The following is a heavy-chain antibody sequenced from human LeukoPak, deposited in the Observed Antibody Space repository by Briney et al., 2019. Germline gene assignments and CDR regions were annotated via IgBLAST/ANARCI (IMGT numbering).Heavy chain of an antibody. CDR3: TKGSLGAFDI. CDR1: GFTFSGYA. V-gene: IGHV3-64*05. J-gene: IGHJ3*02. Sequence: GGSLRLSCSASGFTFSGYAMHWVRQAPGKGLEYVSGISSNGGSTYSADSVKGRFTISRDNSKNTLYVQMSSLRAEDTAVYYCTKGSLGAFDIWGQGTMVTVSS. D-gene: IGHD1-26*01. CDR2: ISSNGGST.